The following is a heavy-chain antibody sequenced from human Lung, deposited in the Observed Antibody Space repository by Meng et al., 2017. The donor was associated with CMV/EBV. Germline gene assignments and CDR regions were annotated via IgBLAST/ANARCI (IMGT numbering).Heavy chain of an antibody. J-gene: IGHJ6*02. D-gene: IGHD3-22*01. V-gene: IGHV3-30-3*01. CDR3: VRGQGEESMIAGLIERFGMDV. Sequence: GGSLRLXCAASGFTFNTYAMHWVRQAPGKGLEWVAVISYDGSNKYTADSVQGRVTISRGNSKNNLYLQMNSLTVEDTAVYYCVRGQGEESMIAGLIERFGMDVXGQGXTVTVSS. CDR1: GFTFNTYA. CDR2: ISYDGSNK.